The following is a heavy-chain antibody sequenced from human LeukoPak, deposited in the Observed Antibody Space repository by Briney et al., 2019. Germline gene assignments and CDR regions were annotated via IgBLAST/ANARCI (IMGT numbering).Heavy chain of an antibody. CDR3: ASTGTTSRDNWFDP. J-gene: IGHJ5*02. V-gene: IGHV4-4*02. D-gene: IGHD1-1*01. Sequence: SGTLSLTCAVSGGSISSSNWWSWVRQPPGKGLEWIGEINHSGSTNYNPSLKSRVTISVDTSKNQFSLKLSSVTAADTAVYYCASTGTTSRDNWFDPWGQGTLVTVSS. CDR1: GGSISSSNW. CDR2: INHSGST.